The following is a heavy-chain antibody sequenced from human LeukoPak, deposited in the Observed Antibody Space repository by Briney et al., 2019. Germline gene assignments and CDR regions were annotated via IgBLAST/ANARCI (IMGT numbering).Heavy chain of an antibody. CDR2: ISSSSSYI. Sequence: GGSLRLSCAASGFTFSTYGMSWVRRAPGKGLEWVSSISSSSSYIYYADSVKGRFTISRDNAKKSLYLQMNSLRAEDTAVYYCARAYSESYGLGYYYMDVWGKGTTVTVSS. D-gene: IGHD1-26*01. CDR3: ARAYSESYGLGYYYMDV. CDR1: GFTFSTYG. J-gene: IGHJ6*03. V-gene: IGHV3-21*01.